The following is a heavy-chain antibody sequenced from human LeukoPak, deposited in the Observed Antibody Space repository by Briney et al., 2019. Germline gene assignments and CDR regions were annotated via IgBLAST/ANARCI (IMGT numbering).Heavy chain of an antibody. V-gene: IGHV3-21*01. CDR3: VRAYHPGGWFDP. CDR1: GFTFSSYS. D-gene: IGHD2-21*01. CDR2: ISSSSSYI. Sequence: PGGSLRLSCAASGFTFSSYSINWVRQAPGKGLEWVSSISSSSSYIYYADSVKGRFTISRDNAKNSLYLQMNSLTAEDTAVHYCVRAYHPGGWFDPWGQGTLVTVSS. J-gene: IGHJ5*02.